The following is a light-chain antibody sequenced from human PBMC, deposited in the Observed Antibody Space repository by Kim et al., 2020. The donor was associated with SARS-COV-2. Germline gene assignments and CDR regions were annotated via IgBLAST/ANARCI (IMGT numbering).Light chain of an antibody. CDR1: QSVSSSF. CDR3: HQYGSLPRT. V-gene: IGKV3-20*01. Sequence: EIVLTQSPGTLSLSPGERATLSCRASQSVSSSFLSWYQQKPGQAPRLLISGASNRATAIPDRFSGSGSGTDFTLTISRLEPEDFAVYYCHQYGSLPRTYGGGTKVDIK. CDR2: GAS. J-gene: IGKJ4*01.